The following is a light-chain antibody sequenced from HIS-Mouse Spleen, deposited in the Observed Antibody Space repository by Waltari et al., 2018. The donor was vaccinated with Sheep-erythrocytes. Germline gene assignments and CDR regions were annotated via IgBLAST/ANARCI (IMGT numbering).Light chain of an antibody. V-gene: IGLV3-1*01. J-gene: IGLJ2*01. Sequence: SYELTQPPSVSVSPGQTARITCSGDALPKKYAYWYQQKSGQAPVLVIYEDSKRPSGIPGRVSGSNSGNTATLTISGTQAMDEADYYCQAWDSSTAVFGGGTKLTVL. CDR2: EDS. CDR1: ALPKKY. CDR3: QAWDSSTAV.